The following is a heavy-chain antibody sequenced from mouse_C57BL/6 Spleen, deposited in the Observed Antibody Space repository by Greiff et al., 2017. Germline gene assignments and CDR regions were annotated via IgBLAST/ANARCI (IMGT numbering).Heavy chain of an antibody. CDR2: INPSTGGT. CDR1: GYSFTGYY. CDR3: ARGQPSYYFDY. J-gene: IGHJ2*01. Sequence: EVQLQQSGPELVKPGASVKISCKASGYSFTGYYMNWVKQSPEKSLEWIGEINPSTGGTTYNQKFKAKATLTVDKSSSTAYMQLKSLTSEDSAVYYCARGQPSYYFDYWGQGTTLTVSS. V-gene: IGHV1-42*01. D-gene: IGHD3-3*01.